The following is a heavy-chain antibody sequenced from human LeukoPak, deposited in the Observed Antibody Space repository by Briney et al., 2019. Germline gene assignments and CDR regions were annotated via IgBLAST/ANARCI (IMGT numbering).Heavy chain of an antibody. J-gene: IGHJ5*02. V-gene: IGHV4-34*01. Sequence: SETLSLTCAVYGGSFSGYYWSWIRQPPGKGLEWIGEINHSGSTNYNPSLKSRVTVSVDTSKNQFSLKLYSVTAADTAVYYCARHGAPSGGAFDNWFDPWGQGTLVTISS. CDR1: GGSFSGYY. CDR3: ARHGAPSGGAFDNWFDP. CDR2: INHSGST. D-gene: IGHD3-9*01.